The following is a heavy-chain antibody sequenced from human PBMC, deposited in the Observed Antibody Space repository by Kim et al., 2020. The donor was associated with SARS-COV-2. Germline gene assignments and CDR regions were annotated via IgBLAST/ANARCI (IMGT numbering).Heavy chain of an antibody. V-gene: IGHV4-34*01. Sequence: SETLSLTCAVYGGSFSGYYWSWIRQPPGKGLEWIGEINHSGSTNYNPSLKSRVTISVDTSKNQFSLKLSSVTAADTAVYYCARRCAWGGRWLQLRGHYFDYWGQGTLVTVSS. CDR2: INHSGST. CDR1: GGSFSGYY. D-gene: IGHD5-12*01. J-gene: IGHJ4*02. CDR3: ARRCAWGGRWLQLRGHYFDY.